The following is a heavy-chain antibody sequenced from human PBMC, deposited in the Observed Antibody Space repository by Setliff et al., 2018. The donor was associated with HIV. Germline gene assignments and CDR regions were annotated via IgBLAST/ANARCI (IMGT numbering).Heavy chain of an antibody. CDR1: GVPLSDYY. J-gene: IGHJ4*02. D-gene: IGHD2-21*02. Sequence: SETLSLTCTLNGVPLSDYYWNWIRQSPGKGLEWIAEVNHNGNINYNPSLKSRVTVSVDTSKTQYSLKMISVTAADTAMYYCAISIVGVTSEMYWAQGTLVTVS. V-gene: IGHV4-34*01. CDR2: VNHNGNI. CDR3: AISIVGVTSEMY.